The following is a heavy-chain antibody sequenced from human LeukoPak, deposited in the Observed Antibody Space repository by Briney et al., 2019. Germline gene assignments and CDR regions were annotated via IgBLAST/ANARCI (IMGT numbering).Heavy chain of an antibody. D-gene: IGHD1-26*01. V-gene: IGHV1-18*01. J-gene: IGHJ4*02. CDR3: AKSGLTWWDLPDY. CDR2: ISAANDNT. CDR1: GYTFNNHG. Sequence: ASVKVSCKASGYTFNNHGITWVRQAPGQGLEWMGWISAANDNTNYAQKLQGRVTMTTDTSTYTAYMELRSLRSDDTAIYYCAKSGLTWWDLPDYWGQGTLVTVSS.